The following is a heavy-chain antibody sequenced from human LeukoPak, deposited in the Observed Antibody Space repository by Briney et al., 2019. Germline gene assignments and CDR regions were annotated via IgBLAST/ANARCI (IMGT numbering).Heavy chain of an antibody. Sequence: GASLRVSSKASGYTFTDYYLHCVRHAPGQRLEWIGCVTPNTGGTKSAQRFQGRVTMSRGTPTTAASTGLCSLRAADTALYYCASHSSSRVSWIWGQGTMVTVSS. D-gene: IGHD6-13*01. V-gene: IGHV1-2*02. CDR1: GYTFTDYY. J-gene: IGHJ3*02. CDR3: ASHSSSRVSWI. CDR2: VTPNTGGT.